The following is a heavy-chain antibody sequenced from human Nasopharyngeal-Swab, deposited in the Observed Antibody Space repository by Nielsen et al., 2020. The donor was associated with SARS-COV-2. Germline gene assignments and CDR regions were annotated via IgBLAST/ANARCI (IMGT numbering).Heavy chain of an antibody. V-gene: IGHV4-39*07. CDR1: GGSISSSSYY. J-gene: IGHJ4*02. CDR3: ARSGIVGAIYY. CDR2: IYYSGST. Sequence: SETLSLTCTVSGGSISSSSYYWGWIRQPPGKELEWIGSIYYSGSTYYNPSLKSRVTISVDTSKNQFSLKLSSVTAADTAVYYCARSGIVGAIYYWGQGTLVTVSS. D-gene: IGHD1-26*01.